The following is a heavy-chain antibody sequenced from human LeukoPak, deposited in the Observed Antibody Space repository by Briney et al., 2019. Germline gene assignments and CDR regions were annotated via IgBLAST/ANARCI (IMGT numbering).Heavy chain of an antibody. CDR1: GFTFGDYA. J-gene: IGHJ4*02. D-gene: IGHD3-3*01. V-gene: IGHV3-49*04. CDR2: IRNKAYGGTT. Sequence: GGSLRLSCTVSGFTFGDYAMSWVRQAPGKGLEWVGFIRNKAYGGTTEYAASVKGRFTISRDDSKSIAYLQMNSLKTEDTAVYYCTREETIFGVVRGTDYWGQGTLVTVSS. CDR3: TREETIFGVVRGTDY.